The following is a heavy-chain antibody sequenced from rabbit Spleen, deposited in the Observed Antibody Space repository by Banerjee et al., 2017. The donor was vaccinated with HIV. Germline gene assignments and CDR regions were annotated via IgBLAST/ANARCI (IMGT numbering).Heavy chain of an antibody. J-gene: IGHJ6*01. Sequence: QEQLEESGGGLVKPEGSLTLTCKASGFSFSDRDVMCWVRQAPGKGLEWIAYIYPDYGSTNYASWVNGRFTISLDNAQNTVFLQMTSLTAADTATYFCARDAGTSFSTYGMDLWGPGTLVTVS. V-gene: IGHV1S47*01. D-gene: IGHD8-1*01. CDR1: GFSFSDRDV. CDR2: IYPDYGST. CDR3: ARDAGTSFSTYGMDL.